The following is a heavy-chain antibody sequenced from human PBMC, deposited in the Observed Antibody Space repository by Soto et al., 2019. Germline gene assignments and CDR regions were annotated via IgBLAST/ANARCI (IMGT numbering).Heavy chain of an antibody. Sequence: EVQLLESGGGLVQPGGSLRLSCAASGFTFSTYAMNWVRQAPGKGLEWVAGISGSGDSTYYADSVKGRFTVSRDNSKNTLYLEMNSLSYEATAVFYCAKEMSSGWSFDHWGQGTLVTVSS. V-gene: IGHV3-23*01. J-gene: IGHJ4*02. CDR1: GFTFSTYA. CDR3: AKEMSSGWSFDH. CDR2: ISGSGDST. D-gene: IGHD6-19*01.